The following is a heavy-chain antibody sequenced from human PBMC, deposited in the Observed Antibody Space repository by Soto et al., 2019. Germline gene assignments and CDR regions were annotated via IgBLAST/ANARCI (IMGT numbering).Heavy chain of an antibody. J-gene: IGHJ5*02. D-gene: IGHD1-26*01. CDR1: GGSISSYY. Sequence: SETLSLTCSVSGGSISSYYWSWIRQPPGKGLEWIGYIYYSGSTNYNPSLKSRVTISVDTSKNQFSLKLSSVTAADTAVYYCARRRGGNYDWFDLWGQGTLVTVSS. CDR2: IYYSGST. CDR3: ARRRGGNYDWFDL. V-gene: IGHV4-59*08.